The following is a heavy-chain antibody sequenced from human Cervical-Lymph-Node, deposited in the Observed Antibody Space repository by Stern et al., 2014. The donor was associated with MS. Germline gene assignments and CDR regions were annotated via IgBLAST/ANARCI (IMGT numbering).Heavy chain of an antibody. D-gene: IGHD6-6*01. J-gene: IGHJ4*02. CDR1: GGTFNTNV. CDR3: ARVAYSTSSYNY. CDR2: IIPIFGTA. Sequence: QVQLVQSGAEVKKPGSSVKVSCKASGGTFNTNVISWVRQAPGQGLEWMGGIIPIFGTALYAQKFQGRVTITANESTRAVYMELSSLRSEDTAVYYCARVAYSTSSYNYWGQGTLVIVSS. V-gene: IGHV1-69*01.